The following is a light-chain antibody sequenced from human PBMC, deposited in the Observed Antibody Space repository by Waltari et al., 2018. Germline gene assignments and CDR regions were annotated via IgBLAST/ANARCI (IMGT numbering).Light chain of an antibody. V-gene: IGKV3-15*01. CDR1: QSVSSN. J-gene: IGKJ4*01. CDR3: QQYTTLPLT. Sequence: EIVMTQSPGTLSVSPGEGATLSCRASQSVSSNVAWYQQRPGQAPRLLIFGASTRATGIPARLSGSESGTEFTLTISSLQSEDSAVYFCQQYTTLPLTFGGGTKVEI. CDR2: GAS.